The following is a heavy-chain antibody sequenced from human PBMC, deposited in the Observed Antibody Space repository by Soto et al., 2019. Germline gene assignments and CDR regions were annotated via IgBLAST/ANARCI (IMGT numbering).Heavy chain of an antibody. CDR2: IKSKTDGGTT. Sequence: EVQLVESGGGLVKPGGSLRLSCAASGFTFSNAWMNWVRQAPGKGLEWVGRIKSKTDGGTTDYAAPLKGRFTISRDDSKNTLYRQMNSLKTEDTAVYYCTTSWADTAMVIGAFDIWGQGTMVTVSS. CDR3: TTSWADTAMVIGAFDI. J-gene: IGHJ3*02. D-gene: IGHD5-18*01. V-gene: IGHV3-15*07. CDR1: GFTFSNAW.